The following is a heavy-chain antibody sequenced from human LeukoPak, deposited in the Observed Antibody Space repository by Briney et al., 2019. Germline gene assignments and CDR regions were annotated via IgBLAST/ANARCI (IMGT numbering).Heavy chain of an antibody. J-gene: IGHJ3*02. D-gene: IGHD6-13*01. V-gene: IGHV1-46*01. Sequence: ASVNVSCKASGYTFTSYYMHWVRQAPGQGLEWMGIINPSGGSTSYAQKFQGRVTMTRDTSISTAYMELSRLRSDDTAVYYCARDQGEYSSSWYRPGAFDIWGQGTMVTVSS. CDR3: ARDQGEYSSSWYRPGAFDI. CDR2: INPSGGST. CDR1: GYTFTSYY.